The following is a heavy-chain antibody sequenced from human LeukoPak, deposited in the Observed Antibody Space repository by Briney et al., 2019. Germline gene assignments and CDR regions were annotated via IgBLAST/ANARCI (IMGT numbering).Heavy chain of an antibody. J-gene: IGHJ4*02. CDR3: TSGQYLVRIVDY. D-gene: IGHD4-11*01. V-gene: IGHV3-49*03. Sequence: GGSLRLSCTTSGFTFDDYGMSWFRQAPRKGLEWLGFIRGRIYGGTTEYAASVEGRFTISRDYSKSIAYLQMNSLKTEDTAVYYCTSGQYLVRIVDYWGQGTLVTVSS. CDR2: IRGRIYGGTT. CDR1: GFTFDDYG.